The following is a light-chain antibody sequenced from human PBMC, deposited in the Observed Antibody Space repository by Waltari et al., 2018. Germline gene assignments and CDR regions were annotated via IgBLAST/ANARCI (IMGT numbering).Light chain of an antibody. J-gene: IGKJ1*01. CDR2: DAS. CDR3: QQYSSFST. Sequence: DIQMTQSPSMLSASVGDRLTLTCRASQTLRGWLVWDQLQPGLAPKLLIYDASNLGGGVPSRFSGSGFGTNFTLTISSLQPDDFATYYCQQYSSFSTFGLGTKV. CDR1: QTLRGW. V-gene: IGKV1-5*01.